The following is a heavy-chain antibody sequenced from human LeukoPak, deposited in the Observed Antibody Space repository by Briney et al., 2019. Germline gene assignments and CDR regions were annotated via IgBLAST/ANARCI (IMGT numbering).Heavy chain of an antibody. D-gene: IGHD2-21*01. CDR2: IYENGGTT. J-gene: IGHJ4*02. V-gene: IGHV3-23*01. CDR1: GFTFRSHA. Sequence: GGSLRLSCVGSGFTFRSHAMSWVRQAPEKGLEFVSGIYENGGTTYYADSVKGRFSISRDNSKNTLYLQMDSLRGEGTAVYYCAKDFRIGYSAHFDYWGQGALVTVSS. CDR3: AKDFRIGYSAHFDY.